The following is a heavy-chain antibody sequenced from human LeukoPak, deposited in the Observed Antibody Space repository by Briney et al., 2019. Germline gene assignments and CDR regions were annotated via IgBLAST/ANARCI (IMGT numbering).Heavy chain of an antibody. CDR1: GFTFSSYE. D-gene: IGHD3-10*01. Sequence: GGSLRLSCVASGFTFSSYEMNWVRQAPGKGLEWLSYITSSDSTTHYADSVKGRFTISRDNSKKKLYLQMNSLRAEDTAVYYCAKGYYGSGTYGWFDPWGQGTLVTVSS. CDR2: ITSSDSTT. V-gene: IGHV3-48*03. CDR3: AKGYYGSGTYGWFDP. J-gene: IGHJ5*02.